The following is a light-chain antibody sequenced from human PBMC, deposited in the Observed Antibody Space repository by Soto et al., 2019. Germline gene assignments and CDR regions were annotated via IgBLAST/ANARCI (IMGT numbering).Light chain of an antibody. J-gene: IGLJ1*01. V-gene: IGLV2-14*01. CDR2: DVS. Sequence: QSALTQPASVSGSPGQSITISCTGTSSDVGGYNYVSWYQQHPGQAPKLMIYDVSNRPSGVSDRFSGSNSDNTASLTISGLQAEDEADYYCSSYTSISTLGVFGTGTKLTVL. CDR1: SSDVGGYNY. CDR3: SSYTSISTLGV.